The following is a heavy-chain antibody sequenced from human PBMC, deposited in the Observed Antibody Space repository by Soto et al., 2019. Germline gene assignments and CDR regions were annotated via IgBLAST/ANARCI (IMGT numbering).Heavy chain of an antibody. V-gene: IGHV5-51*01. CDR2: IYPGDSDT. D-gene: IGHD6-19*01. J-gene: IGHJ6*02. CDR1: GYSFTSYW. Sequence: GESLKISCXGSGYSFTSYWIGWVRQMPGKGLEWMGIIYPGDSDTRYSPSFQGQVTISADKSISTAYLQWSSLKASDTAMYYCARTRRLVQYYYYGMDVWGQGTTVTVSS. CDR3: ARTRRLVQYYYYGMDV.